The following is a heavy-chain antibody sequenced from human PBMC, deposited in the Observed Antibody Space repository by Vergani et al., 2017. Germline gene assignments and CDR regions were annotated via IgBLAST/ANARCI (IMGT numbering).Heavy chain of an antibody. V-gene: IGHV3-23*01. D-gene: IGHD3-16*01. Sequence: EVQLLESGGRLVQPGGSLRLSCVASGFAFSRYAMSWVCHAPGKGLEWVSVLTASGSGIYYADSVRGRFTNSRDNSKNTLFLEMDSVRAEDTAVCYCAKSGCKQHFGANYFDAWGQGIVVTVSS. CDR3: AKSGCKQHFGANYFDA. J-gene: IGHJ4*02. CDR1: GFAFSRYA. CDR2: LTASGSGI.